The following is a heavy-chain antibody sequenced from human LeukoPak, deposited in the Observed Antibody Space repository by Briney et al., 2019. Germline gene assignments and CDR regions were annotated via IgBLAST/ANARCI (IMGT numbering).Heavy chain of an antibody. V-gene: IGHV1-69*04. CDR1: GGTFSSYA. D-gene: IGHD5-24*01. CDR3: ARSGGSGHSVEMATSDFDY. CDR2: IIPILGIA. Sequence: SVKVSCKASGGTFSSYAISWVRQAPGQGLEWMGRIIPILGIANYAQKFQGRVTITADKSTSTAYMELSSLRSEDKAVYYCARSGGSGHSVEMATSDFDYWGQGTLVTVSS. J-gene: IGHJ4*02.